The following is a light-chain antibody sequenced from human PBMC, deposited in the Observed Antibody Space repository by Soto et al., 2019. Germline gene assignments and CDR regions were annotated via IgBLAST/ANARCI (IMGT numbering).Light chain of an antibody. CDR1: SSDVGGYNY. CDR2: DVS. Sequence: QSVLTQPASVSGSPGQSITISCTGTSSDVGGYNYVSWYQQHPGKDPKLVIFDVSDRPSGVSNRFSGSKSGNTASLTISGLQAEDEADYYCSSYTSSSTRVFGTGTKVTVL. J-gene: IGLJ1*01. CDR3: SSYTSSSTRV. V-gene: IGLV2-14*01.